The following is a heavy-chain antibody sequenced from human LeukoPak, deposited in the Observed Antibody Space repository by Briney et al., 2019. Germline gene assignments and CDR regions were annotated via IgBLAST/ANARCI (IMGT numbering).Heavy chain of an antibody. Sequence: GGSLRLSCAASGFTFSVYYMSWIRQAPGKGLEWVSYISSSGSTIYYADSVKGRFTISRDNAKNSLYLQMNSLRAEDTAVYYCARDLLWFGESPDYWGQGTLVTVSS. D-gene: IGHD3-10*01. V-gene: IGHV3-11*01. CDR1: GFTFSVYY. CDR3: ARDLLWFGESPDY. J-gene: IGHJ4*02. CDR2: ISSSGSTI.